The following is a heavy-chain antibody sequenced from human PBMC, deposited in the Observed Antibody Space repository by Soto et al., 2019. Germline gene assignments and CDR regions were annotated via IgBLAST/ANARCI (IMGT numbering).Heavy chain of an antibody. CDR1: GYSFTSYW. CDR2: IDPSDSYT. J-gene: IGHJ6*02. V-gene: IGHV5-10-1*01. Sequence: GESLKISCKGSGYSFTSYWISWVRQMPGKGLEWMGRIDPSDSYTNYSPSFQGHVTISADKSISTAYLQWSSLKASDTAMYYCARHEGYDFWSGHLAYYYYGMDVWGQGTTVTVAS. D-gene: IGHD3-3*01. CDR3: ARHEGYDFWSGHLAYYYYGMDV.